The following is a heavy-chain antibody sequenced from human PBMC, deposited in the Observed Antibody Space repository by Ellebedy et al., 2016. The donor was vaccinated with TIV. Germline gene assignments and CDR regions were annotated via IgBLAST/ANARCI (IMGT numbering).Heavy chain of an antibody. CDR2: ITGGGDAT. V-gene: IGHV3-23*01. D-gene: IGHD3-22*01. J-gene: IGHJ4*02. CDR3: ARHDSSGFYDS. Sequence: PGGSLRLSCAASGFTFRNYAMSWVRQAPGKGLEWVSTITGGGDATYYADSVKGRFTISRDNSKSTLSLQMNSLRAEDTAVYSCARHDSSGFYDSWGQGTLVTVSS. CDR1: GFTFRNYA.